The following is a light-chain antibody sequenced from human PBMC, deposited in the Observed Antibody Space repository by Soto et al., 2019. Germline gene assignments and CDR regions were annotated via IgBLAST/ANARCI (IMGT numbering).Light chain of an antibody. Sequence: DLVMTQSPLSLPVTPGEPASISCRSSQSLLHSNGYNYLDWYLQKPGQSPQLLIYLGSNRASGVPDRFSGSGSGTDFTLKISRVEAEDVGVYYCMQALQTPFTFGPGTKVHIK. CDR1: QSLLHSNGYNY. CDR2: LGS. CDR3: MQALQTPFT. J-gene: IGKJ3*01. V-gene: IGKV2-28*01.